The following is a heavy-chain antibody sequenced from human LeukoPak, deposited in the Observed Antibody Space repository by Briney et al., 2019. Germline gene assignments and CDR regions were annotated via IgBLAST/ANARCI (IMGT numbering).Heavy chain of an antibody. J-gene: IGHJ4*02. Sequence: SETLCLTCTLSVGSLSRYYGSSSPQPPGKGLEWIGLIYTSGSTNYNPSLKSRVTLPLHTSKQQISLKLSSATRADTAMYYCAREDSSGWRAFDYWGQGTLITVSS. CDR3: AREDSSGWRAFDY. CDR2: IYTSGST. D-gene: IGHD6-25*01. CDR1: VGSLSRYY. V-gene: IGHV4-4*07.